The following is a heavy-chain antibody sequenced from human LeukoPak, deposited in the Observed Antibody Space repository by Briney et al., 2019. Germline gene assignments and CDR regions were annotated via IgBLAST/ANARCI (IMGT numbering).Heavy chain of an antibody. J-gene: IGHJ4*02. D-gene: IGHD6-19*01. V-gene: IGHV4-59*01. CDR3: ARARESRIAVAGSYFDY. CDR1: GGSISSYY. CDR2: IYYSGST. Sequence: SETLSLTCTVSGGSISSYYWSWIRQPPGKGLEWIGYIYYSGSTNYNPSLKSRVTISVDTSKNQFSLKLSSVTAADTAVCYCARARESRIAVAGSYFDYWGQGTLVTVSS.